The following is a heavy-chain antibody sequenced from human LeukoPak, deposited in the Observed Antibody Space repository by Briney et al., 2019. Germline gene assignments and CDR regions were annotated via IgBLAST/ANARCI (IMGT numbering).Heavy chain of an antibody. J-gene: IGHJ4*02. Sequence: GGSLRLSCAASGFTVSSNYMSWVRQAPGKGLEWVSVIYSGGSTYYADSVKGRFTISRDNSKNTLYLQMNTLRAEDTAVYYCASRIATAGSVDYWGQGTLVTVSS. D-gene: IGHD6-13*01. CDR3: ASRIATAGSVDY. CDR1: GFTVSSNY. V-gene: IGHV3-53*01. CDR2: IYSGGST.